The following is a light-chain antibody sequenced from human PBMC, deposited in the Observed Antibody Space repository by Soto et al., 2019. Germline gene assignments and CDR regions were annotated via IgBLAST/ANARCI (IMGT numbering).Light chain of an antibody. Sequence: DIQMTQSPSSLSASVGDRVPIPCRASQSISSYLNWYQQKPGKAPKLLIYAASSLQSGVPSRFSGSGSGTDFTLTISSLHPEDFATYYCQQSYSTLTLGGGTKVDIK. J-gene: IGKJ4*01. CDR1: QSISSY. V-gene: IGKV1-39*01. CDR3: QQSYSTLT. CDR2: AAS.